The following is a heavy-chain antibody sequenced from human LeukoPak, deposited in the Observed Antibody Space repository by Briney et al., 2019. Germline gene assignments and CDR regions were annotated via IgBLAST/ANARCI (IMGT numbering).Heavy chain of an antibody. V-gene: IGHV3-9*03. J-gene: IGHJ4*02. Sequence: GGSLRLSCAASGFTFDDYAMHWVRQAPGKGLEWVSGISWNSGSIGYADSVKGRFTISRDNAKNSLYLQMNSLRAEDMALYYCAKGFYGSGSYPDYWGQGTLVTVSS. D-gene: IGHD3-10*01. CDR2: ISWNSGSI. CDR1: GFTFDDYA. CDR3: AKGFYGSGSYPDY.